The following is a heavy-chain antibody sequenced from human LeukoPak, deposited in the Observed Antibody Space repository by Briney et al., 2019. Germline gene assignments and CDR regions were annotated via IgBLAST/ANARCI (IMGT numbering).Heavy chain of an antibody. CDR3: AKDSEGYCSGGSCPFDY. CDR1: GFTFSSYA. D-gene: IGHD2-15*01. CDR2: FSGSAGST. V-gene: IGHV3-23*01. Sequence: GGSLRLSCAASGFTFSSYALSWVRQGPGKGLEWVSTFSGSAGSTYYADSVKGRFTISRDNSKNTLYLQMDSLRAEDTAVYYCAKDSEGYCSGGSCPFDYWGQGTLVTVSS. J-gene: IGHJ4*02.